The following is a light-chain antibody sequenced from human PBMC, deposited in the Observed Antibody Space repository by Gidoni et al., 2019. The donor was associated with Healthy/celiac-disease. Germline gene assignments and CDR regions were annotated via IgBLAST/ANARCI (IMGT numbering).Light chain of an antibody. CDR2: EVS. CDR3: CSYAGSSTLV. CDR1: SSDVGSYNL. Sequence: QPALTQPASVSGSPGQSITIPCTGTSSDVGSYNLVSWYQQHPGKAPKLMIYEVSKRPSGVSNRFSGSKSGNPASLTISGLQAEDEADYYCCSYAGSSTLVFGGGTKLTVL. J-gene: IGLJ2*01. V-gene: IGLV2-23*02.